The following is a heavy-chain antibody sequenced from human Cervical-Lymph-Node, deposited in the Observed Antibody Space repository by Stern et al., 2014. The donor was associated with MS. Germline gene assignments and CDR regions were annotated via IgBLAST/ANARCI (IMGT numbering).Heavy chain of an antibody. CDR1: GGSISGHY. V-gene: IGHV4-59*11. CDR2: IHYSGST. CDR3: ARSYGPGTYYDPRLDY. J-gene: IGHJ4*02. D-gene: IGHD3-10*01. Sequence: QVQLQESGPGLVKPSETLSLTCTVSGGSISGHYWTWIRQPPGKGLEWGGYIHYSGSTNYNPSLKTRGTLSVDNSQNQFSLTPRAVTAADTAVYYCARSYGPGTYYDPRLDYWGQGILVTVSS.